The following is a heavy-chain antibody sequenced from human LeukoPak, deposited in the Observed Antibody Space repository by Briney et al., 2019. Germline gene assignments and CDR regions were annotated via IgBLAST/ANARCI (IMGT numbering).Heavy chain of an antibody. J-gene: IGHJ3*02. D-gene: IGHD2-8*01. CDR3: ARVSRTCTNGVCSI. CDR2: INHSGST. Sequence: PSETLSLTCAVYGGSFSGYYWSWIRQPPGKGLEWIGEINHSGSTNYNPSLKSRVTISVDTSKNQFSLKLSSVTAADTAVYYCARVSRTCTNGVCSIWGQGTMVTVSS. V-gene: IGHV4-34*01. CDR1: GGSFSGYY.